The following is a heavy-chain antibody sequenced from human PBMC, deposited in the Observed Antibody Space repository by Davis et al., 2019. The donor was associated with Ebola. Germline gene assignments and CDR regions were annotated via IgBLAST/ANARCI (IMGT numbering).Heavy chain of an antibody. CDR2: ISGSGGST. V-gene: IGHV3-23*01. D-gene: IGHD2-2*02. CDR3: AKGGYCSSTSCYRHYYYYGMDV. Sequence: PGGSLRLSCTASGFTFGDYAMSWVRQAPGKGLEWVSAISGSGGSTYYADSVKGRFTISRDNSKNTLYLQMNSLRAEDTAVYYCAKGGYCSSTSCYRHYYYYGMDVWGQGTTVTVSS. CDR1: GFTFGDYA. J-gene: IGHJ6*02.